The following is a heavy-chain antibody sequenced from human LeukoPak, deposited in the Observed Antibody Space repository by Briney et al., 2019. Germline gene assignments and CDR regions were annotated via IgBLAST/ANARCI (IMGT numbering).Heavy chain of an antibody. D-gene: IGHD4-17*01. CDR2: IYYSGST. J-gene: IGHJ3*02. CDR3: ARDGATVTTFNYDAFDI. CDR1: GGSISSYY. Sequence: PSETLPLTCTVSGGSISSYYWSWIRQPPGKGLEWIGYIYYSGSTNYNPSLKSRVTISVDTSKNQFSLKLSSVTAADTAVYYCARDGATVTTFNYDAFDIWGQGTMVTVSS. V-gene: IGHV4-59*01.